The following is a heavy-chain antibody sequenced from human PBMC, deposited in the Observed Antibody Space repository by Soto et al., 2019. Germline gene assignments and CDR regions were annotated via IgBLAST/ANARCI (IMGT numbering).Heavy chain of an antibody. CDR1: GFTFSTYA. V-gene: IGHV3-23*01. CDR2: LFGSGGGI. J-gene: IGHJ4*02. CDR3: AKDRQPDGLWPFDH. Sequence: VHLLESGGGLVQPGGSLRLSCAASGFTFSTYAMSWVRQAPGKGLEWVSGLFGSGGGISYADSVKGRFTISRDNSNNILYLQMHSLRVEDTAVYYCAKDRQPDGLWPFDHWGQGTLVTVSS. D-gene: IGHD2-8*01.